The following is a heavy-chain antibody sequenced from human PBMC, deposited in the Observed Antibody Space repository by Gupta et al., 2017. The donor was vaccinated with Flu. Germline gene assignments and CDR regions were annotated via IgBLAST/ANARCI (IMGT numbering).Heavy chain of an antibody. CDR3: ARDFVVVVADGDFDV. J-gene: IGHJ4*02. D-gene: IGHD2-15*01. Sequence: IHGVRQAPGQGLEWMGWINPETGDTDYAPKFEGRVAMTRDTSINTAYMELSRLIFDDTAVYYCARDFVVVVADGDFDVWGQGTLVTVSS. V-gene: IGHV1-2*02. CDR2: INPETGDT.